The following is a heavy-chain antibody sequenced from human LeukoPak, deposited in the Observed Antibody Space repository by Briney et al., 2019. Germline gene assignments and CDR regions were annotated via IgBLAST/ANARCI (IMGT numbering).Heavy chain of an antibody. V-gene: IGHV3-23*01. CDR1: GFTFSSYA. Sequence: PGASLRLSCAASGFTFSSYAMSWVRQAPGKGLEWVSAISGSGGSTYYADSVKGRFTISRDNSKNTLYLQMNSLRAEDTAVYYCAKDPEWSPGPGGWFDPWGQGTLVTVSS. CDR3: AKDPEWSPGPGGWFDP. CDR2: ISGSGGST. D-gene: IGHD3-3*01. J-gene: IGHJ5*02.